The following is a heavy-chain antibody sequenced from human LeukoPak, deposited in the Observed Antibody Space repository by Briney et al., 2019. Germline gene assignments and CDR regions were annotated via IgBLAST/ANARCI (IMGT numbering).Heavy chain of an antibody. CDR1: GGSISSYY. CDR3: ARVGTYYGDYGYFDY. J-gene: IGHJ4*02. CDR2: IYTSGST. D-gene: IGHD4-17*01. V-gene: IGHV4-4*07. Sequence: SETLSLTCTVSGGSISSYYWSWIRQPAGKGLEWIGRIYTSGSTNYNPSLKSRVTMSVDRSKNQFSLKLSSVTAADTAVYYCARVGTYYGDYGYFDYWGQGTLVTVSS.